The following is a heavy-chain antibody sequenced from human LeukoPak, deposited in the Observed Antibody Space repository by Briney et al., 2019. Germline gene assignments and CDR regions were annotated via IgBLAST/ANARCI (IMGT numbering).Heavy chain of an antibody. Sequence: GGSLRLSCAASGFTFSSYAMSWVRQAPGKGLEWVSAISGSGGSTYYADSVKGRFTISRDNSKNTLYLQMNSLRAEDTAVYYCAKLSVTLIAVAGTSDYWGQGTLVTVSS. CDR2: ISGSGGST. CDR3: AKLSVTLIAVAGTSDY. D-gene: IGHD6-19*01. J-gene: IGHJ4*02. CDR1: GFTFSSYA. V-gene: IGHV3-23*01.